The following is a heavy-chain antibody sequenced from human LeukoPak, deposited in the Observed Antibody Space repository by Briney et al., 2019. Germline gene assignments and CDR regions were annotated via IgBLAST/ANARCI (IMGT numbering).Heavy chain of an antibody. CDR2: INSNSGGT. V-gene: IGHV1-2*02. CDR3: ARVWVVERPRDAFDI. Sequence: ASVKISCKTSGYTFTGYYMHWVRQAPGQGLEWMGWINSNSGGTNYAQKFQGRVTMTRDTSISTASKELSRLRYDDTAVYYCARVWVVERPRDAFDIWGQGTMVTASS. J-gene: IGHJ3*02. D-gene: IGHD1-1*01. CDR1: GYTFTGYY.